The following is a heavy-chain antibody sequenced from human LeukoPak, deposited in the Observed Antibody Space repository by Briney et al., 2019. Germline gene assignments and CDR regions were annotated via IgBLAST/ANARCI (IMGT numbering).Heavy chain of an antibody. D-gene: IGHD5-18*01. Sequence: GASVKVSCKASGYTFTSYGINWVRQAPGQELEWMGWISGYNGDAIYAQKLQGRVTLTTDTPTTTAYMELRSLKFDDTAVYYCARDDRSVDTAMSFQRWGQGTLVTVSS. V-gene: IGHV1-18*01. CDR2: ISGYNGDA. J-gene: IGHJ1*01. CDR3: ARDDRSVDTAMSFQR. CDR1: GYTFTSYG.